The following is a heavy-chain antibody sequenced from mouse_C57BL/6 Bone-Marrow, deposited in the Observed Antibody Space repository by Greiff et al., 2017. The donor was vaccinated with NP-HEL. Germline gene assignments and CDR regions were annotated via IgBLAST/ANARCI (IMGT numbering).Heavy chain of an antibody. CDR1: YTFSRRVH. CDR2: GQGLEWIG. Sequence: VQLQQSGPELARPWASVKISCQAFYTFSRRVHFAIRDTNYWMQWVKQRPGQGLEWIGAIYPGNGDTSFNQKFKGKATLTADKSTSTAYMQVSSLTSEDSAVYYCACRGATDWGFAYWGQGTLVTVSA. D-gene: IGHD4-1*01. CDR3: SEDSAVYYCACRGATDWGFAY. V-gene: IGHV1-87*01. J-gene: IGHJ3*01.